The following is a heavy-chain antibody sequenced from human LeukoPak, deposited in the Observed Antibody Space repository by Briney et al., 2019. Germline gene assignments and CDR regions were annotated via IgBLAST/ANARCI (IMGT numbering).Heavy chain of an antibody. CDR2: IKQDGSEK. CDR3: ARRLGGAVDY. J-gene: IGHJ4*02. V-gene: IGHV3-7*01. CDR1: GFTFSSYS. Sequence: GGSLRLSCAASGFTFSSYSMSWVRQAPGKGLEWVANIKQDGSEKYYVDSVKGRFTISRDNAKNSLYLQMNSLRAEDTAVYYCARRLGGAVDYWGQGTLVTVSS. D-gene: IGHD3-16*01.